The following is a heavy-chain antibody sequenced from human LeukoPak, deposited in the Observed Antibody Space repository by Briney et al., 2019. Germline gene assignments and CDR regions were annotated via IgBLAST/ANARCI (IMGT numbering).Heavy chain of an antibody. CDR1: GYTFTDYY. CDR2: INPDSGGT. Sequence: ASVKVSCKTSGYTFTDYYMHWVRPAPGQGLEWMGWINPDSGGTDYAQKFQGRVTMTRDTSISTVYMELSNLRSDDTAVFYCARGDSSRFIYYFDSWGQGTLVTVSS. J-gene: IGHJ4*02. V-gene: IGHV1-2*02. CDR3: ARGDSSRFIYYFDS. D-gene: IGHD3-22*01.